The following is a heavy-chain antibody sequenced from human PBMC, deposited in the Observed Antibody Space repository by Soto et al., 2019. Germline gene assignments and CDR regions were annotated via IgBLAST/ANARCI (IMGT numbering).Heavy chain of an antibody. Sequence: GASVKVSCKASGYTFTSYAMHWARQAPGQRLEWMGWINAGNGNTKYSQKFQGRVTITRDTSASTAYMELSSLRSEDTAVYYCARTYYYDSSGYLDAFDIWGQGTMVTVSS. J-gene: IGHJ3*02. CDR3: ARTYYYDSSGYLDAFDI. V-gene: IGHV1-3*01. D-gene: IGHD3-22*01. CDR1: GYTFTSYA. CDR2: INAGNGNT.